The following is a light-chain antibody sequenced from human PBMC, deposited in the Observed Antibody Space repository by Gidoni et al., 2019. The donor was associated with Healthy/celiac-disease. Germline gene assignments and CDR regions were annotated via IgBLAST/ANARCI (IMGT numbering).Light chain of an antibody. CDR2: AAS. J-gene: IGKJ1*01. V-gene: IGKV1-39*01. CDR1: QSISSY. CDR3: QQSYSTPPT. Sequence: DIQMTQSPSSLSASVGDRVTITCRASQSISSYLNWYQQKPGKAPKLLIYAASSLQSGVPSRFSGSGSGTDFTLTISSLQPEDFATYYCQQSYSTPPTXXXGTXVEIK.